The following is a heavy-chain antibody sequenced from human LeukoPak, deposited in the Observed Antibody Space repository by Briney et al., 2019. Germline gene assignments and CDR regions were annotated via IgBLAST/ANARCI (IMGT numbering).Heavy chain of an antibody. V-gene: IGHV3-74*01. CDR2: INTDGSST. CDR3: ARGIIYNNYYFDD. J-gene: IGHJ4*02. CDR1: GFTFTNYW. Sequence: QAGGSLRLSCAASGFTFTNYWMHWVRQAPGKGLVWVSRINTDGSSTNYADSVKGRFTISRDNARNTLYLQMNSLRAEDTAVYYCARGIIYNNYYFDDWGQGTLVTVSS. D-gene: IGHD3-10*01.